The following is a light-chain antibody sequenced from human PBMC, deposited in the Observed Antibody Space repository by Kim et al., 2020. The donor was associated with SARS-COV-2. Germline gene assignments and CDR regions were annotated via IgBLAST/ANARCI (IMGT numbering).Light chain of an antibody. V-gene: IGLV3-21*04. Sequence: SYELTQPPSVSVAPGKTARITCGGNNIGSKSVHWYQQKPGQAPVLVIYYDSDRPSGIPERFSGSNSGNTATLTISRVEAGDEADYYCQVWDSSSDPWVFGGETQLTIL. J-gene: IGLJ3*02. CDR3: QVWDSSSDPWV. CDR2: YDS. CDR1: NIGSKS.